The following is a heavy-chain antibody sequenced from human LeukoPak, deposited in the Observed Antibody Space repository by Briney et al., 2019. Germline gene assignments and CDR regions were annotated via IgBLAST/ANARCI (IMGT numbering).Heavy chain of an antibody. CDR2: LYTGGST. V-gene: IGHV3-66*01. Sequence: GGSLRLSCATSGFTFSNYWMSWVRRAPGKGLECVSVLYTGGSTYYAESVKGRFIISRDNSKNTLYLQMNNLRVEDTAVYYCARGGGYVPRGSLDYWGQGTLVAVS. J-gene: IGHJ4*02. CDR3: ARGGGYVPRGSLDY. CDR1: GFTFSNYW. D-gene: IGHD5-12*01.